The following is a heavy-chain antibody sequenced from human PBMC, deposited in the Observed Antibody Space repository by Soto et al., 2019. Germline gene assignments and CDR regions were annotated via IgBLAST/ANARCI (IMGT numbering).Heavy chain of an antibody. V-gene: IGHV3-74*01. Sequence: GGSLRLSCAASGFTFSRYWMHWVRQAPGKGLVWVSRINSDGSSTNHADSVRGRFTISRDNAKNTLYLQMNSLRAEDTAVYYCARSLGGGEDFWGQGTLVTVSS. J-gene: IGHJ4*02. D-gene: IGHD3-16*01. CDR1: GFTFSRYW. CDR3: ARSLGGGEDF. CDR2: INSDGSST.